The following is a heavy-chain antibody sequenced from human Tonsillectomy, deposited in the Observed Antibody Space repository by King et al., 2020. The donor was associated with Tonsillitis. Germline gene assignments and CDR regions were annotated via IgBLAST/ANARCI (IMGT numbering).Heavy chain of an antibody. D-gene: IGHD3-9*01. Sequence: QLQESGPGLVKPSETLSLTCTVSGGSISSSSYYWGWIRQPPGQGLEWIGSIYYSGSTYYNPSLKSRVTISVDTSKNQFSLKLSSVTAADTSVYYCARHSAYDILTGYYNWWFDPWGQGTLVTVSS. V-gene: IGHV4-39*07. CDR3: ARHSAYDILTGYYNWWFDP. CDR1: GGSISSSSYY. J-gene: IGHJ5*02. CDR2: IYYSGST.